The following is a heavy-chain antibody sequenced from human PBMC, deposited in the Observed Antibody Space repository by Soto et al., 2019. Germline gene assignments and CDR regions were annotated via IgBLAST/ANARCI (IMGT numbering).Heavy chain of an antibody. CDR2: IVVGSGNT. CDR3: AAGYDSSGYYYYYYGMDV. Sequence: GASVKVSCKASGFTFTSSAVQWARQARGQRLEWIGWIVVGSGNTNYAQKFQERVTITRDMSTSTAYMELSSLRSEDTAVYYCAAGYDSSGYYYYYYGMDVWGQGTTVTVSS. CDR1: GFTFTSSA. J-gene: IGHJ6*02. V-gene: IGHV1-58*01. D-gene: IGHD3-22*01.